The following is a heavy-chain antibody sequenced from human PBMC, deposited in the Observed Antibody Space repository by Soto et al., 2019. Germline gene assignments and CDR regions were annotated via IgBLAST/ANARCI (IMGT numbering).Heavy chain of an antibody. V-gene: IGHV1-18*01. Sequence: ASVKVSCNASGYTFTSYGISWVRQAPGQGLEWMGWISAYNGNTNYAQKLQGRVTMTTDKSTSTAYMELRSLRSDDTAVYYCARWDIVVVPAAIVRYYYYGMDVWGQGTTVTVSS. CDR1: GYTFTSYG. J-gene: IGHJ6*02. CDR3: ARWDIVVVPAAIVRYYYYGMDV. CDR2: ISAYNGNT. D-gene: IGHD2-2*02.